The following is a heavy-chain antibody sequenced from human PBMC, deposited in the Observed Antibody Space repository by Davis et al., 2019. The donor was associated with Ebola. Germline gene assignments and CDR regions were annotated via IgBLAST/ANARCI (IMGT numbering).Heavy chain of an antibody. CDR1: GYSFTSYW. D-gene: IGHD3-22*01. V-gene: IGHV5-51*01. J-gene: IGHJ3*02. CDR2: IYPGDSDT. Sequence: GESLKISCKGSGYSFTSYWIGWVRQMPGKGLEWMGIIYPGDSDTRYSPSFQGQVTISADKSISTAYLQWSSLKASDTAMYYCASDSRVYDSSGYYPFTDAFDIWGQGTMVTVSS. CDR3: ASDSRVYDSSGYYPFTDAFDI.